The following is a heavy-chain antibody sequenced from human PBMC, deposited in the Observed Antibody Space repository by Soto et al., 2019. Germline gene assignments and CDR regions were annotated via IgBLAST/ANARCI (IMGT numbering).Heavy chain of an antibody. V-gene: IGHV4-59*11. CDR1: GGSISSHY. J-gene: IGHJ6*02. D-gene: IGHD1-26*01. CDR3: ARDGREASGIDV. Sequence: SETLSLTCTVSGGSISSHYWSWFRQAPGKGLEWIGCIYYRGNTFYNPSLKSRGTISVDTSNNQFSLKLDSVTPADTAVYYCARDGREASGIDVWGQGTAVTVSS. CDR2: IYYRGNT.